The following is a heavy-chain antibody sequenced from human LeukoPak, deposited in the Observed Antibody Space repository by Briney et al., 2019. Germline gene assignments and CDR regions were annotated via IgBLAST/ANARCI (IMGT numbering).Heavy chain of an antibody. V-gene: IGHV3-23*01. CDR3: ARQRIDIVGGPNAFDI. Sequence: PGGSLRLSCAASGFTFSNYAMSWVRQAPGKGLEWVSGISPSGGTTYYTDSVKGRFTISRDNSKNTVSLQMNSLRAEDTAVYYCARQRIDIVGGPNAFDIWGQGTMVTVSS. J-gene: IGHJ3*02. D-gene: IGHD1-26*01. CDR2: ISPSGGTT. CDR1: GFTFSNYA.